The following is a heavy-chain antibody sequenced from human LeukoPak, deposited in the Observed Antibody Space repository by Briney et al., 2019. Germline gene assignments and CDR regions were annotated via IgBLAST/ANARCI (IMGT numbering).Heavy chain of an antibody. CDR2: INPNSGGT. CDR1: GYTLTNYN. J-gene: IGHJ1*01. CDR3: ARGYPLSTTAAGTYFQH. D-gene: IGHD6-13*01. Sequence: GASVKVSCKASGYTLTNYNISWVRQAPGQGLEWMGWINPNSGGTNYAQKFQGRVTMTRDTSISTAYMELSRLRSDDTAVYYCARGYPLSTTAAGTYFQHWGQGTLVTVSS. V-gene: IGHV1-2*02.